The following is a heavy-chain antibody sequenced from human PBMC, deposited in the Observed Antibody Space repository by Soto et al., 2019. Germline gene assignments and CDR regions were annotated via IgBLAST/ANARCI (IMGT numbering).Heavy chain of an antibody. CDR2: INHSGST. Sequence: KPSETLSLTCAVYGGSFSGYYWSWIRQPPGKGLEWIGEINHSGSTNYNPSLKSRVTISVDTSKNQFSLKLSSVTAADTAVYYCARATIVGRTIFGVVTVLFDYWGQGTLVTVSS. CDR1: GGSFSGYY. J-gene: IGHJ4*02. CDR3: ARATIVGRTIFGVVTVLFDY. V-gene: IGHV4-34*01. D-gene: IGHD3-3*01.